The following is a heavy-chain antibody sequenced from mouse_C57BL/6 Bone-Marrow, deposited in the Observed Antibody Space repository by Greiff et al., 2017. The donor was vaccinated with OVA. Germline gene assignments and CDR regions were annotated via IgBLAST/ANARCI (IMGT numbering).Heavy chain of an antibody. J-gene: IGHJ2*01. D-gene: IGHD2-3*01. V-gene: IGHV14-2*01. CDR2: IDPEDGET. CDR1: GFNIKDYY. CDR3: APGDGWGYFDY. Sequence: EVQRVESGAELVKPGASVKLSCTASGFNIKDYYMHWVKQRTEQGLEWIGRIDPEDGETKYAPKFQGKATITADTSSNTAYLQLSSLTSEDTAVYYCAPGDGWGYFDYWGQGTTLTVSS.